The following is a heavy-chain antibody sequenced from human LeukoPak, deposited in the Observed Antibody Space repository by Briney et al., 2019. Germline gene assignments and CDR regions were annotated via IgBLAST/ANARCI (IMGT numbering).Heavy chain of an antibody. Sequence: SETLSLTCAVYGGSFSGYYWSWIRQPPGKGLEWIGEINHSGSTNYNPSLKSRVTISVDMSKNQFSLKLSSVTAADTAVYYCARGVGRYCSSTSCYHNWFDPWGQGTLVTVSS. CDR2: INHSGST. J-gene: IGHJ5*02. CDR3: ARGVGRYCSSTSCYHNWFDP. D-gene: IGHD2-2*01. V-gene: IGHV4-34*01. CDR1: GGSFSGYY.